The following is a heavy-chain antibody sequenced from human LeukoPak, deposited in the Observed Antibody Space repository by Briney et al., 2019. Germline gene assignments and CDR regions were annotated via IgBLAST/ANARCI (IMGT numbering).Heavy chain of an antibody. CDR1: RYSFDSYA. V-gene: IGHV3-23*01. J-gene: IGHJ4*02. CDR3: AKDFGMFSN. Sequence: GGSLRLSCEGSRYSFDSYAMTWVRQAPGKGLEWVSSINGGGDITYYAESVKGRFTISRDSSKNTLYLQMNSLRAEDTAIYYCAKDFGMFSNWGQGTLVTVSS. D-gene: IGHD3-10*02. CDR2: INGGGDIT.